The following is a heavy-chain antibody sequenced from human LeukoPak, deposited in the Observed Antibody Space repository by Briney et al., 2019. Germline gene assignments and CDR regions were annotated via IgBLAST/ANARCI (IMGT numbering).Heavy chain of an antibody. D-gene: IGHD6-19*01. J-gene: IGHJ4*02. Sequence: PGRSVRLSCAGSGLTFSSYGMHWVRQAPGKGLEWVAVIWYDGSNKYYADSVKGRFTISRDNSKNTLYLQMNSLRAEDTAVYYCARDPGSSGWYEGVFDYWGQGTLVTVSS. CDR2: IWYDGSNK. CDR3: ARDPGSSGWYEGVFDY. V-gene: IGHV3-33*01. CDR1: GLTFSSYG.